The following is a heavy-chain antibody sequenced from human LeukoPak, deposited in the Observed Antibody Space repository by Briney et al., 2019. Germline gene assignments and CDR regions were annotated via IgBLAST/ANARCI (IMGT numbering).Heavy chain of an antibody. V-gene: IGHV4-4*07. J-gene: IGHJ4*02. CDR3: ARGTDMTPICGYYSFVY. CDR2: VSDTGRA. CDR1: GGSITGYY. D-gene: IGHD5-12*01. Sequence: TSETLSLTCTVSGGSITGYYWTWIRQPAGKGLEWIGRVSDTGRAYYNPSLERRVTISLDTSNNRFSLKVTSATAADTAVYYCARGTDMTPICGYYSFVYWGQGTLVSVSS.